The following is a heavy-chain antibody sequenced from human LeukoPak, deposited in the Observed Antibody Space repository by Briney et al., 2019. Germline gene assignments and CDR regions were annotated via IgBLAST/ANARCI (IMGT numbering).Heavy chain of an antibody. D-gene: IGHD5-12*01. CDR2: IYHSGST. J-gene: IGHJ4*02. Sequence: PSETLSLTCAVSGGSISSGGYSWRWIRQPPGEGLEWIGYIYHSGSTSYNPSLKSRVTISVDRSNNQFSLKLSSVTAADTAVYYCARGDFSGYDYFDYWGQGTLVTVSS. V-gene: IGHV4-30-2*01. CDR1: GGSISSGGYS. CDR3: ARGDFSGYDYFDY.